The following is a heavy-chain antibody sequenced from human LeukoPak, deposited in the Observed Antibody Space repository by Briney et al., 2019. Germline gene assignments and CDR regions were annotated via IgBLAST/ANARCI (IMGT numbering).Heavy chain of an antibody. J-gene: IGHJ3*02. CDR3: ARAVAGNDAFDI. CDR1: GYTFTSYY. V-gene: IGHV1-46*01. D-gene: IGHD6-19*01. Sequence: ASVKVPCKASGYTFTSYYMHWVRQAPGQGLEWMGIINPSGGSTSYAQKFQGRVTMTRDTSTSTVYMELSSLRSEDTAVYYCARAVAGNDAFDIWGQGTMVTVSS. CDR2: INPSGGST.